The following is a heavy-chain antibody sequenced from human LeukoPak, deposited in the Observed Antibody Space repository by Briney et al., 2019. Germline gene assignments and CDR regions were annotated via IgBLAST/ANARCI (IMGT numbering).Heavy chain of an antibody. Sequence: GGSLRLSCAASGFTFSNYWMSWVRQAPGNGLEWVARINKVVSKKYYVDSVKGRFTISRASAKNSLYLKMSSLRAEDTAVYYCARDDFIVGATPFDYWGQGTLVTVSS. V-gene: IGHV3-7*01. J-gene: IGHJ4*02. CDR3: ARDDFIVGATPFDY. CDR2: INKVVSKK. D-gene: IGHD1-26*01. CDR1: GFTFSNYW.